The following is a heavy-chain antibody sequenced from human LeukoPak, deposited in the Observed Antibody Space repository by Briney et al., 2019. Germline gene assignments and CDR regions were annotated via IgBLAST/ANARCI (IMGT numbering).Heavy chain of an antibody. CDR3: ARGGLSEYSSSWFY. J-gene: IGHJ4*02. CDR1: GYTFTSYG. Sequence: ASVKVSCKASGYTFTSYGISWVRQAPGQGLEWMGWISAYNGNTNYAQKLQGRVTMTTDTSTSTAYMELRSLRSDDPAVYYCARGGLSEYSSSWFYWGQGTLVTVSS. D-gene: IGHD6-13*01. V-gene: IGHV1-18*01. CDR2: ISAYNGNT.